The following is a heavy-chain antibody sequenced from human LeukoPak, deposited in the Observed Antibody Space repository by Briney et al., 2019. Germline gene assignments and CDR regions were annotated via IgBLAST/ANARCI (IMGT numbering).Heavy chain of an antibody. D-gene: IGHD2-15*01. CDR1: GYTFTSYG. V-gene: IGHV1-18*01. J-gene: IGHJ4*02. CDR3: VRGPYCSGGSCYSVDY. CDR2: ISAYNGNT. Sequence: GASVKVSCKASGYTFTSYGISWVRQAPGQGLEWMGWISAYNGNTNYAQKLQGRVTMTTDTSTSTAYMELRSLRSDDTAVYYCVRGPYCSGGSCYSVDYLGQGTLVTVSS.